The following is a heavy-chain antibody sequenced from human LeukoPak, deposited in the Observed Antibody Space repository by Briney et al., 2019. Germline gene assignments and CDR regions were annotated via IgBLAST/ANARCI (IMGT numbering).Heavy chain of an antibody. CDR2: IYSDGKT. J-gene: IGHJ4*02. V-gene: IGHV3-66*01. CDR1: GFGSNGNS. D-gene: IGHD4-17*01. Sequence: GGSRRLSCAPPGFGSNGNSGHWVAQTPGKRPQWISIIYSDGKTLYADSVRGRFTFSRDNSKNTLYLQMYSLRVEDTAVYFCAGGDYPLTYWGQGSLVTVSS. CDR3: AGGDYPLTY.